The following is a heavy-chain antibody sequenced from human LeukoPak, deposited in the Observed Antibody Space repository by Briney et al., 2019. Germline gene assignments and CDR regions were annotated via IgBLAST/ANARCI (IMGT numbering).Heavy chain of an antibody. CDR2: MNPNSGNT. D-gene: IGHD3-3*01. CDR3: ARGGTDFWSGIDYYYYMDV. CDR1: GYTFTSYD. J-gene: IGHJ6*03. V-gene: IGHV1-8*03. Sequence: AASVKVSCKASGYTFTSYDINWVRQATGQGLEWMGWMNPNSGNTGYAQKFQGRVTITRNTSISTAYMELSSLRSEDTAVYYCARGGTDFWSGIDYYYYMDVWGKGTTVTVSS.